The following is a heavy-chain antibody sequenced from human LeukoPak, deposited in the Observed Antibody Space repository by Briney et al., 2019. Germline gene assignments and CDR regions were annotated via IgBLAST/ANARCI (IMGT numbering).Heavy chain of an antibody. J-gene: IGHJ4*02. D-gene: IGHD2-15*01. CDR1: VGTLSSYT. CDR2: IIPIFGTA. V-gene: IGHV1-69*05. CDR3: ARQYCSGGSCYPDPGYSPLDY. Sequence: SVKDSCMHSVGTLSSYTISSVRQTPGQGVEWMGRIIPIFGTAYYAQKFQGRVTPTTDASPSTPYMGISSLRSVDTAVYYWARQYCSGGSCYPDPGYSPLDYWGQGTLVTVSS.